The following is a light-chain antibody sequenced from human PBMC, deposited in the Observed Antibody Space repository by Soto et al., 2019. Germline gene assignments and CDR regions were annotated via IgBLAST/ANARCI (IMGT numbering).Light chain of an antibody. V-gene: IGKV1-5*01. CDR2: LAS. Sequence: DVQITQSPSTRCGSVGDRVRITCRASQTISSWLAWYQQYPGKAPKRLIYLASTLQSGVPSRFSGSGSGTQFTLTISGLQPEDFATYYSLQQNTFPRPSGHGT. CDR3: LQQNTFPRP. J-gene: IGKJ1*01. CDR1: QTISSW.